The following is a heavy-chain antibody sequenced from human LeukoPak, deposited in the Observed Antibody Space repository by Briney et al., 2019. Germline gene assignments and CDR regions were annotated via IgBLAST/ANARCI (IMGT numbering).Heavy chain of an antibody. D-gene: IGHD6-13*01. CDR1: GFTFSSYA. CDR3: ARPKQQMVPSYEY. Sequence: GGSLRLSCAASGFTFSSYAMSWVRQAPGKGLEWVSAISGSGGSTYYADSVKGRFTISRDNSKNTLYLQVDSLRAEDTAVYYCARPKQQMVPSYEYWGQGTLVTVSS. J-gene: IGHJ4*02. V-gene: IGHV3-23*01. CDR2: ISGSGGST.